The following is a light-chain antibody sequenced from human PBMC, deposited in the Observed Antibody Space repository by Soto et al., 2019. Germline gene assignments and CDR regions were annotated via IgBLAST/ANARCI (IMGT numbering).Light chain of an antibody. J-gene: IGLJ2*01. Sequence: QSVLTQPPSVSGAPGQTVTISCTGSSSNIGARYEVHWYQQLPGTAPKLLIYEDIKRPSGVPDRFSGSKSGASASLAITGLLSEDEAEYYCKSYDSSLSAVVFGGGTKLTVL. CDR2: EDI. V-gene: IGLV1-40*01. CDR1: SSNIGARYE. CDR3: KSYDSSLSAVV.